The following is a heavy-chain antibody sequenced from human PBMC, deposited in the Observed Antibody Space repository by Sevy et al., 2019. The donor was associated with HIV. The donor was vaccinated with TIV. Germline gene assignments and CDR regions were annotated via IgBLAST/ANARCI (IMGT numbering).Heavy chain of an antibody. D-gene: IGHD2-15*01. CDR3: VRDGLASATDFDY. CDR1: GFTFSNYW. Sequence: GGSLRLSCEVSGFTFSNYWMTWVRQAPGKGLEWVANIKEDGSDKYYGDSVKGRFSLSRDNAKNSLYLQMDGLRAEDTAVYYCVRDGLASATDFDYWGQGTLVTVSS. J-gene: IGHJ4*02. V-gene: IGHV3-7*01. CDR2: IKEDGSDK.